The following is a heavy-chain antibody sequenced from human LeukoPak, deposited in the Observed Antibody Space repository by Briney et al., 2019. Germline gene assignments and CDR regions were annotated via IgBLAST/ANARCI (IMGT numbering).Heavy chain of an antibody. V-gene: IGHV3-66*02. CDR1: GFTVSSNF. Sequence: GGSLRLSCAASGFTVSSNFMSWVRQAPGKELEWVSVIYSGGTTYYADSVKGRFTISRDNSKNTLYLQMNSLRADDTAVYYCASSYLGILTGYSYWGQGTLVTVSS. D-gene: IGHD3-9*01. CDR2: IYSGGTT. CDR3: ASSYLGILTGYSY. J-gene: IGHJ4*02.